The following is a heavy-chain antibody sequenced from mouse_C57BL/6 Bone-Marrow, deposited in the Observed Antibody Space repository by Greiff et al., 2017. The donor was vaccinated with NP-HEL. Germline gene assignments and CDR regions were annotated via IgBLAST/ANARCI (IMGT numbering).Heavy chain of an antibody. CDR1: GYAFSSSW. CDR3: ARGGGYSFRYFDV. D-gene: IGHD2-3*01. Sequence: QVQLQQSGPELVKPGASVKISCKASGYAFSSSWMNWVKQRPGKGLEWIGRIYPGDGDTNYNGKFKGKATLTADKSSSTAYMQLSSLTSEDSAVYFYARGGGYSFRYFDVGGTGTTVTVSS. CDR2: IYPGDGDT. V-gene: IGHV1-82*01. J-gene: IGHJ1*03.